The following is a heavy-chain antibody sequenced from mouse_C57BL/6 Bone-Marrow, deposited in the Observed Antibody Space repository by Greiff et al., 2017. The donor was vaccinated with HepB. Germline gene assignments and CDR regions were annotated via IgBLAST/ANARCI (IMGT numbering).Heavy chain of an antibody. CDR1: GYTFTSYW. D-gene: IGHD2-10*01. Sequence: QVQLKQPGAELVMPGASVKLSCKASGYTFTSYWMHWVKQRPGQGLEWIGEIDPSDSYTNYNQKFKGKSTLTVDKSSSTAYMQLSSLTSEDSAVYYCARGDLLHGFAYWGQGTLVTVSA. CDR3: ARGDLLHGFAY. J-gene: IGHJ3*01. CDR2: IDPSDSYT. V-gene: IGHV1-69*01.